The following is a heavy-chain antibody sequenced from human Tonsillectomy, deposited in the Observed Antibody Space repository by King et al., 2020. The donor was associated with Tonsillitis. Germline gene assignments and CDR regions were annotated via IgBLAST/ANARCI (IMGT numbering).Heavy chain of an antibody. J-gene: IGHJ5*02. CDR3: AGQDGAYPADWFDP. D-gene: IGHD4-17*01. CDR2: IYYSGST. CDR1: GGSISSASYY. Sequence: QLQESGPGVVKPAETLSLTCTVAGGSISSASYYWGWIRQPPGRGLEWIGSIYYSGSTHNNPSLKSRVTISVDTSKSQFSLKVNSVTAADTAVYYCAGQDGAYPADWFDPWGQGTLVTVSS. V-gene: IGHV4-39*07.